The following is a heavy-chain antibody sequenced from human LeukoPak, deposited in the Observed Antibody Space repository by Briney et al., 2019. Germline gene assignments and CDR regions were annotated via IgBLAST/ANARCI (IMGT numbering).Heavy chain of an antibody. CDR1: GYTFTGYY. D-gene: IGHD6-6*01. CDR3: ARENGMSIAARRVAFDI. V-gene: IGHV1-2*02. J-gene: IGHJ3*02. CDR2: INPNSGGT. Sequence: VASVKVSCKASGYTFTGYYMHWVRQAPGQGLEWMGWINPNSGGTNYAQKFQGRVTMTRDTSISTAYMELSRLRSDDTAVYYCARENGMSIAARRVAFDIWGQGTMVTVSS.